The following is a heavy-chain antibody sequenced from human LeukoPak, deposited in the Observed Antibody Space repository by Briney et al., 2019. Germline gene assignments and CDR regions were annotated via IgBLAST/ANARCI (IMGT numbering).Heavy chain of an antibody. J-gene: IGHJ4*02. V-gene: IGHV1-2*02. CDR3: ARGYCSDTNCPPGGY. Sequence: ASVKVSCKASGYTFTNFYIYWVRRAPGQGLEWMGWINPNSGGTNYAQKFQGRVTMTRNTSISTAYMELSSLTSDDTAVYYCARGYCSDTNCPPGGYWGRGTLVTVSS. CDR1: GYTFTNFY. D-gene: IGHD2-2*01. CDR2: INPNSGGT.